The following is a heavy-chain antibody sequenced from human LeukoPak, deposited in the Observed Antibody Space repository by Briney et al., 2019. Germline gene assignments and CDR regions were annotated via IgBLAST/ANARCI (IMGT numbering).Heavy chain of an antibody. Sequence: SETLSLTCTVSGGSISSSSYYRGWIRQPPGKGLEWIGSIYYSGSTYYNPSLKSRVTISVDTSKNQFSLKLSSVTAADTAVYYCARGVRDDMAVDYWGQGTLVTVSS. CDR1: GGSISSSSYY. V-gene: IGHV4-39*07. D-gene: IGHD3-9*01. CDR2: IYYSGST. CDR3: ARGVRDDMAVDY. J-gene: IGHJ4*02.